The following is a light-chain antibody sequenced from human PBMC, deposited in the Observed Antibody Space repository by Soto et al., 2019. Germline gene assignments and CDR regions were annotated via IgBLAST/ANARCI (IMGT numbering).Light chain of an antibody. CDR2: GAA. J-gene: IGKJ1*01. V-gene: IGKV3-15*01. CDR1: QGVFSS. CDR3: QQYHNWPA. Sequence: ETVMTQSPATLSVSPGERATLSCRASQGVFSSLAWYQHKPGQAPRLLIYGAATRATGIPARFSGSGSGTEFTLTISSLQSDDIAVYYCQQYHNWPAFGQGTKVDIK.